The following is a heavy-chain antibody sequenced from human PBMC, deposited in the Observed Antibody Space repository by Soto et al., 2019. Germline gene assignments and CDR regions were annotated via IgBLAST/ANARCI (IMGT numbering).Heavy chain of an antibody. CDR1: GYTFTSYA. Sequence: QVQLVQSGAEEKKPGASVKVSCKASGYTFTSYAMHWVRQAPGQRLEWMGWINAGNGNTKYSQKFQGRVTITRDTSASTAYMELSSLRSEDTAVYYCARGGSYFPKYYYYGMDVWGQGTTVTVSS. CDR2: INAGNGNT. CDR3: ARGGSYFPKYYYYGMDV. V-gene: IGHV1-3*05. D-gene: IGHD3-10*01. J-gene: IGHJ6*02.